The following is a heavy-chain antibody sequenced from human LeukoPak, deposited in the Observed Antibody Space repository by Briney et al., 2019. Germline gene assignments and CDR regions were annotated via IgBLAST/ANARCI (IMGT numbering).Heavy chain of an antibody. Sequence: GGSLRLSCAASGFTFSSYGMSWVRQAPGKGLEWVSAISGSGGSTYYADSVKGRFTISRDNAKNSLYLQMNSLRAEDTALYYCARGLKWDTAMVTDYFDYWGQGTLVTVSS. J-gene: IGHJ4*02. CDR2: ISGSGGST. CDR1: GFTFSSYG. D-gene: IGHD5-18*01. CDR3: ARGLKWDTAMVTDYFDY. V-gene: IGHV3-23*01.